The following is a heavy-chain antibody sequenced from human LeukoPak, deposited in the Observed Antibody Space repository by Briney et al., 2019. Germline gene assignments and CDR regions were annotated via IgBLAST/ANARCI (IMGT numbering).Heavy chain of an antibody. V-gene: IGHV1-8*01. CDR1: GYTFTSYD. J-gene: IGHJ4*02. CDR3: ARIAAAGNRRLNY. Sequence: ASVKVSCKASGYTFTSYDINWVRQATGQGLEWMGWMNPNSGNTGYAQKFQGRITMTRNTSISTAYMELSSLTSEDTAEYYCARIAAAGNRRLNYWGQGTLVTVSS. CDR2: MNPNSGNT. D-gene: IGHD6-13*01.